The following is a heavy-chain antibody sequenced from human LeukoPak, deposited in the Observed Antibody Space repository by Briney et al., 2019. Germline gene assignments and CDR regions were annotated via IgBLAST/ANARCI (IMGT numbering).Heavy chain of an antibody. V-gene: IGHV4-39*07. CDR1: GGSISSSSYY. CDR2: IYYSGST. D-gene: IGHD3-22*01. CDR3: ARVTSSGYYWSDAAFDY. Sequence: PSETLSLTCTVSGGSISSSSYYWGWIRQPPGKGLEWIGSIYYSGSTYYNPSLKSRVTISVDTSKSQFSLKLSSVTAADTAVYYCARVTSSGYYWSDAAFDYWGQGTLVTVSS. J-gene: IGHJ4*02.